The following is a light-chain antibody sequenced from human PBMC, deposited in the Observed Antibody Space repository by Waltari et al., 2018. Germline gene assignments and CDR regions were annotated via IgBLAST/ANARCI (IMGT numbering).Light chain of an antibody. V-gene: IGKV1-5*03. Sequence: DIQMTQSPSTLSASVVGSVTIACRASQSVRDCLVWYQQKPEEAPNVLICKVSSIENGVPPRFSGSVYGTEFNLTISSLQPDAFATYYCQHLFNYLYTFGQGTKL. J-gene: IGKJ2*01. CDR1: QSVRDC. CDR2: KVS. CDR3: QHLFNYLYT.